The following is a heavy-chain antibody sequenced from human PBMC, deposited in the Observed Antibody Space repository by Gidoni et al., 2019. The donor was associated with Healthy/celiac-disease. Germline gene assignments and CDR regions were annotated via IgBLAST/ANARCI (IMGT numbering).Heavy chain of an antibody. CDR1: GFTFSSYG. J-gene: IGHJ6*02. D-gene: IGHD3-10*01. V-gene: IGHV3-30*18. CDR2: ISYDGSNK. CDR3: AKDRRYYGSGSPPYYGMDV. Sequence: QVQLVESGGGVVQPGRSLRLSCAASGFTFSSYGRHWVRQAPGKGLEWVAVISYDGSNKYYADSVKGLFTISRDNSKNTLYLQMNSLRAEDTAVYYCAKDRRYYGSGSPPYYGMDVWGQGTTVTVSS.